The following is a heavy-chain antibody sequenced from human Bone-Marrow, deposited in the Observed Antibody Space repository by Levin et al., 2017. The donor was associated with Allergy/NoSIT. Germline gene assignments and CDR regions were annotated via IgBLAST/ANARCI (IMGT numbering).Heavy chain of an antibody. V-gene: IGHV1-8*01. CDR2: MNPNSGNT. D-gene: IGHD3-10*01. Sequence: GESLKISCKASGYTFTSYDINWVRQATGQGLEWMGWMNPNSGNTGYAQKFQGRVTMTRNTSISTAYMELSSLRSEDTAVYYCARGRYYYGSGRDYYYGMDVWGQGTTVTVSS. CDR3: ARGRYYYGSGRDYYYGMDV. J-gene: IGHJ6*02. CDR1: GYTFTSYD.